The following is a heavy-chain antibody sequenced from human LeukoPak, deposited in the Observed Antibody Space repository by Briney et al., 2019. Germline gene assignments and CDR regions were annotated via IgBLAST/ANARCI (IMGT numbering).Heavy chain of an antibody. V-gene: IGHV1-2*02. CDR2: INPLSGST. CDR1: GNTFSAFY. J-gene: IGHJ3*01. Sequence: GASVKVSCKASGNTFSAFYMNWVRQVPGQGLEWMGWINPLSGSTKYPQNFQGRVTMTGDTSISTAYMELNSLTSDDTAVYYCAADPQRAYYDSSGEDAFDVWGQGTLVIVSA. D-gene: IGHD3-22*01. CDR3: AADPQRAYYDSSGEDAFDV.